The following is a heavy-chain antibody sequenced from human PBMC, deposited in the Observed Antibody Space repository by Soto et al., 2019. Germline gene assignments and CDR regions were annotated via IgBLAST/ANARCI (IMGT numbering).Heavy chain of an antibody. V-gene: IGHV3-64*01. Sequence: EVQLVESGGGLVQPGGSLRLSCAASGFTFSTYAMHWVRQAPGKGLEYVSAISSDGGSTYYANSVKGRFTISRDNSKNPLYLQVGSLRAEDMAVYYCASRYCSSTSCSYFHYWGQGTLVTVSS. CDR2: ISSDGGST. CDR3: ASRYCSSTSCSYFHY. D-gene: IGHD2-2*01. J-gene: IGHJ4*02. CDR1: GFTFSTYA.